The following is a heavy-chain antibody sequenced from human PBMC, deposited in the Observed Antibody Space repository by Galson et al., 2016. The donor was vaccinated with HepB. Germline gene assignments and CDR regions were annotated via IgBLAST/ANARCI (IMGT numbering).Heavy chain of an antibody. CDR2: INPSGGGT. D-gene: IGHD6-13*01. CDR1: GYTFTTYY. Sequence: SVKVSCKASGYTFTTYYMHWVRQAPGQGLEWMGIINPSGGGTRYPQKFQGRVTLTSDTSTSTVYMELSSLKTEDPAVYYCATDREQKPVFWGQGTLVTVSS. J-gene: IGHJ4*02. V-gene: IGHV1-46*01. CDR3: ATDREQKPVF.